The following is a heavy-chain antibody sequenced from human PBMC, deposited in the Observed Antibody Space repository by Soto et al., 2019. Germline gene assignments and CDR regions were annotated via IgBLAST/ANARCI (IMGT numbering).Heavy chain of an antibody. CDR1: GGSVSSGSYY. CDR2: IYYSGST. CDR3: ARGIIAAAGTRKWYFDL. V-gene: IGHV4-61*01. D-gene: IGHD6-13*01. Sequence: QVQLQESGPGLVKPSETLSLTCTVSGGSVSSGSYYWSWIRQPPGKGLEWIGYIYYSGSTNYNPSLKSRVTISVDTSKNQFSLKLSAVTAADTAVYYWARGIIAAAGTRKWYFDLWGRGTLVTVSS. J-gene: IGHJ2*01.